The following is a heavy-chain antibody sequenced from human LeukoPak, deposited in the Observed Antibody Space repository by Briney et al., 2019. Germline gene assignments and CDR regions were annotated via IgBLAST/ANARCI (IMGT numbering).Heavy chain of an antibody. Sequence: SETLSLTCTVSGYSISSGYYWNWIRQAPGQGPESLGYIYYIENTNTNPLFGSRVTISMDKSKNQFSLQLKSVTAADTAVYYCARGRFGDSAVESYYLDYWGQGTRVTVSS. J-gene: IGHJ4*02. CDR2: IYYIENT. V-gene: IGHV4-61*01. CDR3: ARGRFGDSAVESYYLDY. CDR1: GYSISSGYY. D-gene: IGHD3-10*01.